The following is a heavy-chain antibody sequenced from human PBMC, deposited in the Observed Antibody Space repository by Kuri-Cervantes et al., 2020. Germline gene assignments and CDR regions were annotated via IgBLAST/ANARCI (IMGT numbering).Heavy chain of an antibody. Sequence: GSLRLSCTVSGGSISSGSYYWSWIRQPAGKGLEWIGYIYYSGSTNYNPSLKSRVTISVDTSKNQFSLKLSSVTAADTAVYYCARLRRDGYNFAYFDYWGQGTLVTVSS. CDR2: IYYSGST. CDR3: ARLRRDGYNFAYFDY. CDR1: GGSISSGSYY. V-gene: IGHV4-61*10. J-gene: IGHJ4*02. D-gene: IGHD5-24*01.